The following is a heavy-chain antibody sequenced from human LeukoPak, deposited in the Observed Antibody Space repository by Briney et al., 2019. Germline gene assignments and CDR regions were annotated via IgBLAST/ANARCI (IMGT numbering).Heavy chain of an antibody. CDR3: AKEAPYCGGDCYGVFDY. D-gene: IGHD2-21*02. CDR2: ISDSGVTA. V-gene: IGHV3-23*01. CDR1: GFTFRNYV. J-gene: IGHJ4*02. Sequence: GGSLRLSCAASGFTFRNYVISWVRQAPGKGLEWVSGISDSGVTAYYADSVKGRFTISRDSSKNTLYLQMNSLRADDTAVYYCAKEAPYCGGDCYGVFDYWGQGNLVTVSS.